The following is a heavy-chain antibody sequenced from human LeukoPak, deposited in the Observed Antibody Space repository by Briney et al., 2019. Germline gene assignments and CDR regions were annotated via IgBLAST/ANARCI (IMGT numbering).Heavy chain of an antibody. D-gene: IGHD3-22*01. CDR1: GGTFSSYA. J-gene: IGHJ4*02. V-gene: IGHV1-69*06. Sequence: SVKVSCKASGGTFSSYAISWVRQAPGQGLEWMGGIIPIFGTANYAQKFQGRVTITADKSTSTAYMELSSLRSEDTAVYYCARLLNYYDSSGYYPIQTPLDYWGQGTLVTVSS. CDR2: IIPIFGTA. CDR3: ARLLNYYDSSGYYPIQTPLDY.